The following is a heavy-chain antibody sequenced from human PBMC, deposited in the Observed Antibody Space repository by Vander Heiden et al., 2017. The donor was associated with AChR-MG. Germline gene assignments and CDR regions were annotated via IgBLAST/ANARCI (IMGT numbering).Heavy chain of an antibody. V-gene: IGHV3-33*01. D-gene: IGHD6-25*01. J-gene: IGHJ3*02. Sequence: QVQLVQSGGRVVQTGTSLRLSCEASGFTFRSYGMHWVRQAAGKGLEWLAIIWSDGNHKYYDDSVKGRFTVSRDNSKNTVFLEVNSLRVEDTGVYYCTRARGGGYPFDALDIWGQGTMVTVSS. CDR3: TRARGGGYPFDALDI. CDR2: IWSDGNHK. CDR1: GFTFRSYG.